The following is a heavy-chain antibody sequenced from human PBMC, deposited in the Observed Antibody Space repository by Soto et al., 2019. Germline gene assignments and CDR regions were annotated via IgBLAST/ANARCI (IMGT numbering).Heavy chain of an antibody. Sequence: GGSLRCSSAASGFPFSSYSLSWVRQAPGKELELVSAISGSGGRTYYADSVKGRFTISRDNSKNTLYLQMNSLTAEDKAVYYCAKVLAVAGTDPYFDYWGQGTLVTVSS. CDR3: AKVLAVAGTDPYFDY. CDR2: ISGSGGRT. J-gene: IGHJ4*02. CDR1: GFPFSSYS. D-gene: IGHD6-19*01. V-gene: IGHV3-23*01.